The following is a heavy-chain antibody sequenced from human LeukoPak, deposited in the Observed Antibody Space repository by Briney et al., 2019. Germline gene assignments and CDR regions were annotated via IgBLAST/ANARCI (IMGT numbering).Heavy chain of an antibody. CDR1: GFTVSSNY. CDR2: IFSGGST. D-gene: IGHD6-19*01. V-gene: IGHV3-66*01. J-gene: IGHJ4*02. CDR3: AKAVQWLAQYFDY. Sequence: GGSLRLSCAASGFTVSSNYMNWVRQAPGKGLEWVSVIFSGGSTYYTDSVKGRFTISRDISKNTMYLQMNSLRAEDTAVYYCAKAVQWLAQYFDYWGQGTLVTISS.